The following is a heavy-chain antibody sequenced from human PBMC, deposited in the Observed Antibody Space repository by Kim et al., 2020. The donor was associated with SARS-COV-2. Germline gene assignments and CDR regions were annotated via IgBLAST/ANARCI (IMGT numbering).Heavy chain of an antibody. CDR2: IYYSGNT. CDR1: GGSINYYY. V-gene: IGHV4-59*01. CDR3: ARRTTVTTFYFDY. D-gene: IGHD4-17*01. J-gene: IGHJ4*02. Sequence: SETLSLTCTVSGGSINYYYWSWIRQPPGKGLEWIGYIYYSGNTNYNPSLKSRVTISVDTSKNQFSLKLSSVTAADTAVYYCARRTTVTTFYFDYWGQGNLVTVSS.